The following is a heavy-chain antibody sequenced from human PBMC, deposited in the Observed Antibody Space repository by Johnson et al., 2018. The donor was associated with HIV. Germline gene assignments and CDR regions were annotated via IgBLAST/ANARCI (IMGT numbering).Heavy chain of an antibody. CDR3: ARARARVTFDI. D-gene: IGHD2-21*01. Sequence: EVQLVESGGGVVQPGRSLRLSCAASGFTFSSYWMSWVRQAPGKWLEWVSVIDSGGSTYYADSVKGRFTISRDNSKNTLYLQMNSLRAEDTAVYYWARARARVTFDIWGQGTMVTVSS. V-gene: IGHV3-66*01. J-gene: IGHJ3*02. CDR2: IDSGGST. CDR1: GFTFSSYW.